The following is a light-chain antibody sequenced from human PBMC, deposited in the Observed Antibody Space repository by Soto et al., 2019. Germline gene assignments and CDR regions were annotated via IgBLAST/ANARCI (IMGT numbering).Light chain of an antibody. Sequence: DIQMTHSPSTLSASVGDRVTITCRASQSLNTWLAWYQQKPGRAPRLLIYKASNLQTGVPSRFRGSGSGTDFALTISSLQPDDFATYYCQQYESLWTFGQGTKVEIK. CDR3: QQYESLWT. CDR1: QSLNTW. CDR2: KAS. V-gene: IGKV1-5*03. J-gene: IGKJ1*01.